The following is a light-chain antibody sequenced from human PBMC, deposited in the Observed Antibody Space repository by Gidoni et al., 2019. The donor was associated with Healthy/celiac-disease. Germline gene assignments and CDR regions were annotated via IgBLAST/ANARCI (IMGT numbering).Light chain of an antibody. V-gene: IGKV4-1*01. CDR1: QSVLYSSNNKNY. CDR2: WAS. CDR3: QQYYSTPPWT. Sequence: DIVMTQSPDSLAVSLGERATINCKYSQSVLYSSNNKNYLAWYQQKPGQPPKLLIYWASTRESGVPDRFSGSGSGTDFTLTIISLQAEDVAVYYCQQYYSTPPWTFGQGTKVEIK. J-gene: IGKJ1*01.